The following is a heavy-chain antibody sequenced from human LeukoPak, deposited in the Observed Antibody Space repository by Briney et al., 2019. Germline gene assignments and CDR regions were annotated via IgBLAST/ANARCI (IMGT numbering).Heavy chain of an antibody. D-gene: IGHD1-26*01. Sequence: PSETLSLTXTVSGGSISTYYWSWIWQPPGRGLEWIGYIYYSGITDYSPSLKSRVTISIDTSKKQFSLKLSSVTAADTAVYYCARWEASRVAFDIWGQGTLVTVSS. V-gene: IGHV4-59*01. CDR2: IYYSGIT. CDR1: GGSISTYY. J-gene: IGHJ3*02. CDR3: ARWEASRVAFDI.